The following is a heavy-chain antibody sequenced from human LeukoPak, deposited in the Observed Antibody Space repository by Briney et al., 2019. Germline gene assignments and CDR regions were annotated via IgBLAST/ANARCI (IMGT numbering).Heavy chain of an antibody. J-gene: IGHJ4*02. CDR3: AKADDFWSGYYDY. CDR1: GFTFSSYA. D-gene: IGHD3-3*01. CDR2: ISGSGGST. Sequence: GGSLRLSCAASGFTFSSYAMSWVRQAPGKGLEWVSAISGSGGSTYYADSVKGRLTISRDNSKNTLYLQMNSLRAEDTAVYYCAKADDFWSGYYDYWGQGTLVTVSS. V-gene: IGHV3-23*01.